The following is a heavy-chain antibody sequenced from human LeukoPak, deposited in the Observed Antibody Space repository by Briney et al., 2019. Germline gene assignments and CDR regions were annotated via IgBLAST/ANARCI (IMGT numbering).Heavy chain of an antibody. J-gene: IGHJ5*02. V-gene: IGHV3-21*01. CDR3: ARENRITIFGVVIDWFDP. CDR1: GFTFSSYS. Sequence: PGGSLRLSCAASGFTFSSYSMNWVRQAPGKGLEWVSSISSSSSYIYYADSVKGRFTISRDNAKNSLYLQMNSLRAEDTAVYYCARENRITIFGVVIDWFDPWGQGTLVTVSS. D-gene: IGHD3-3*01. CDR2: ISSSSSYI.